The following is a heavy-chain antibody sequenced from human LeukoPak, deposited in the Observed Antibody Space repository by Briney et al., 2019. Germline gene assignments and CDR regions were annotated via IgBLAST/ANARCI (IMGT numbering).Heavy chain of an antibody. D-gene: IGHD6-13*01. Sequence: GGSLRLSRAASGFTLRDHYMSWIRQDPGKGLEGVSYISSSGSNIYYADSVEGRFTISRDNAKNSLYLQMNSLRAEDTAVYYCARESPDSSSLPAWGQGTLVTVSS. CDR3: ARESPDSSSLPA. CDR1: GFTLRDHY. J-gene: IGHJ5*02. CDR2: ISSSGSNI. V-gene: IGHV3-11*01.